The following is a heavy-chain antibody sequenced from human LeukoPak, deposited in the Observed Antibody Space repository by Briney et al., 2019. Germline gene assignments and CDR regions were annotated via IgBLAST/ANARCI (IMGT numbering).Heavy chain of an antibody. V-gene: IGHV1-58*02. CDR2: IVVGSGNT. Sequence: ASVKVSCKASGFTFTSSAMQWVRQARGQRLEWIGWIVVGSGNTNYAQKFQERVTITRDMSTSTAYMELSSLRSEDTAVYYCAASYSDSSGYLDWGQGTLVTVSS. D-gene: IGHD3-22*01. CDR1: GFTFTSSA. CDR3: AASYSDSSGYLD. J-gene: IGHJ4*02.